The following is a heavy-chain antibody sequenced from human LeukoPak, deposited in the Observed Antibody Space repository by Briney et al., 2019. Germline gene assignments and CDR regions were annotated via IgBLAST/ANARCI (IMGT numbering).Heavy chain of an antibody. V-gene: IGHV3-21*01. D-gene: IGHD5-12*01. J-gene: IGHJ3*02. CDR2: ISGSSSHI. CDR3: ARVKEASAFDI. Sequence: GGSLRLSCAASGFTFDDYGMSWVRQAPGKGLEWVSSISGSSSHIYYADSVKGRFTISRDSAKNSLYLQMNSLRAEDTAVYYCARVKEASAFDIWGQGTMITVSS. CDR1: GFTFDDYG.